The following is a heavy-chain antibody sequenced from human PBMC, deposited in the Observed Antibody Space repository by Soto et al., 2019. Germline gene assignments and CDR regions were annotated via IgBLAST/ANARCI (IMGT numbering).Heavy chain of an antibody. Sequence: QVQLQESGPGLVKPSQTLSLTCTVSGGSISSGGYYWSWIRQHPGKGLEWIGYIYYSGSTYYNPSRKSRVTISVDTSKNQFSLKLSSVTAADTAVYSSARSSGVSAAGPFDYWGQGTLVTVSS. D-gene: IGHD6-13*01. V-gene: IGHV4-31*03. J-gene: IGHJ4*02. CDR3: ARSSGVSAAGPFDY. CDR1: GGSISSGGYY. CDR2: IYYSGST.